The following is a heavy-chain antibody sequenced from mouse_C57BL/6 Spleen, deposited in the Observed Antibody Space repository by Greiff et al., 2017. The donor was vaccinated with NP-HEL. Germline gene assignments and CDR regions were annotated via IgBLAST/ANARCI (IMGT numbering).Heavy chain of an antibody. D-gene: IGHD2-1*01. CDR2: ISDGGSYT. CDR1: GFTFSSYA. CDR3: ARDGNYYV. V-gene: IGHV5-4*01. Sequence: EVMLVESGGGLVKPGGSLKLSCAASGFTFSSYAMSWVRQTPEKRLEWVATISDGGSYTYYPGNVKGRFTISRDNAKNNLYLQMSHLKSEDTAMYYCARDGNYYVWGTGTTVTVSS. J-gene: IGHJ1*03.